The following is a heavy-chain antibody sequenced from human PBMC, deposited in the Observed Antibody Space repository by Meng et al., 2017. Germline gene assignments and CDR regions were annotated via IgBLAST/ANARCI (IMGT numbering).Heavy chain of an antibody. CDR2: ISYNGAT. J-gene: IGHJ5*02. CDR3: AGVVGDCVSCYKGWFDP. D-gene: IGHD2-2*02. V-gene: IGHV4-30-4*01. CDR1: GAPLTSGIF. Sequence: QVQLQESGPRLVRPSQTLSPTRTTSGAPLTSGIFWIWIRQPPGKGLEYIGYISYNGATYYNPSLKSRLTMSVDTAKNQFSLSLNSVTAADTAVYYCAGVVGDCVSCYKGWFDPWGQGTLVTVSS.